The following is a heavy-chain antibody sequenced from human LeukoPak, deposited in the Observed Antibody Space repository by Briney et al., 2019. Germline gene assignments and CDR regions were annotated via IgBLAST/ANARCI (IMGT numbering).Heavy chain of an antibody. CDR2: GYYSGTT. Sequence: PSETLSLTCTVSGGSISTSSYYWGWIRQPPGKGLEWIGSGYYSGTTYYNPSLKSRVTMSVDTSKNQFSLKLSSVTAADTAVYYCARDVGYGSGSYYNYYYYYYMDVWGKGTTVTISS. J-gene: IGHJ6*03. D-gene: IGHD3-10*01. V-gene: IGHV4-39*07. CDR1: GGSISTSSYY. CDR3: ARDVGYGSGSYYNYYYYYYMDV.